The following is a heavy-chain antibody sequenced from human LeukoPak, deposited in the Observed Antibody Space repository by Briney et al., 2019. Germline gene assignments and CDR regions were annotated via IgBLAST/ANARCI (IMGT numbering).Heavy chain of an antibody. J-gene: IGHJ3*02. CDR1: GGSIRSYY. CDR2: IYYSGST. D-gene: IGHD3-22*01. V-gene: IGHV4-59*01. CDR3: ARERHNYYDSSGLYWDNAFDI. Sequence: SETLSLTCTVSGGSIRSYYWSWIRQPPGRGLEWIGYIYYSGSTNYNPSLKSRVTISVDTSKNQFSLKLSSVTAADTAVYYCARERHNYYDSSGLYWDNAFDIWGQGTMVTVSS.